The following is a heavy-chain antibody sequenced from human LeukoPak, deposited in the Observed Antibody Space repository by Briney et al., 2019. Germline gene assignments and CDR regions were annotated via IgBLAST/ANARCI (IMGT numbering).Heavy chain of an antibody. D-gene: IGHD4-17*01. Sequence: GGSLRLSCAASGFTFSSHAMAWVRQAPGKGLEWVSAIGGSSGSTYYADSVKGRFTISRDNSKNTVYLQMNYLRADDTAVYYCAREEDYGDYLDYWGQGTLVTVSS. CDR1: GFTFSSHA. CDR2: IGGSSGST. V-gene: IGHV3-23*01. J-gene: IGHJ4*02. CDR3: AREEDYGDYLDY.